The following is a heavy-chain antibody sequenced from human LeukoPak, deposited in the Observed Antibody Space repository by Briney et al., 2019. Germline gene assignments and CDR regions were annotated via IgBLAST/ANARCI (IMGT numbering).Heavy chain of an antibody. D-gene: IGHD3-22*01. CDR2: IYTSGST. CDR1: GGSFSGYY. V-gene: IGHV4-4*09. J-gene: IGHJ4*02. Sequence: PSETLSLTCAVYGGSFSGYYWSWIRQPPGKGLEWIGYIYTSGSTNYNPSLKSRVTISVDTSKNQFSLKLSSVTAADTAVYYCARHRYDSSGYAAAEHRVGVGYYFDYWGQGTLVTVSS. CDR3: ARHRYDSSGYAAAEHRVGVGYYFDY.